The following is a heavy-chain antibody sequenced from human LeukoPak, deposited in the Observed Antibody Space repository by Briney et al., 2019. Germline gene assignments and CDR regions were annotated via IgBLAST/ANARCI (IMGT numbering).Heavy chain of an antibody. Sequence: GGSLRLSCAASGSTYSTYWMSWVRQAPGKGREWVANIKQDGSEKYYVDSVRGRFTISRDNAKNSLYLQMNSLRAEDTAVYYCARDMILELYASSGYYYGMDVWGQGTTVTVSS. CDR1: GSTYSTYW. V-gene: IGHV3-7*01. J-gene: IGHJ6*02. D-gene: IGHD1-7*01. CDR2: IKQDGSEK. CDR3: ARDMILELYASSGYYYGMDV.